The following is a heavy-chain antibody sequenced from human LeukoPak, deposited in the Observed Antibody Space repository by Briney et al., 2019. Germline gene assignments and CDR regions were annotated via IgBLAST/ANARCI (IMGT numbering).Heavy chain of an antibody. CDR2: ILQDGSEK. Sequence: GGSLRLSCAASGFNFRRYWMRWVRQTPGKGRGWVGLILQDGSEKHYVASVKGRFTISRDNAKNSVYLQMNGLRAEDTAVYYCARAGAYSSSSPAGLWGQGTLVTVSS. CDR3: ARAGAYSSSSPAGL. J-gene: IGHJ4*02. D-gene: IGHD6-6*01. V-gene: IGHV3-7*01. CDR1: GFNFRRYW.